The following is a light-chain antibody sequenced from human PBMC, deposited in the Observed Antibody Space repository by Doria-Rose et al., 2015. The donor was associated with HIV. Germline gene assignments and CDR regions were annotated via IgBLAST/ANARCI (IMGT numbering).Light chain of an antibody. V-gene: IGLV2-14*03. CDR2: EVT. Sequence: SSDIGGYNYVSWYQRHPGKAPKLIIYEVTDRPSGISSRFSGSRSGNTASLTISGLQSEDEAEYYCSSFVTGCSFVIFGGGTKLTVL. CDR3: SSFVTGCSFVI. CDR1: SSDIGGYNY. J-gene: IGLJ2*01.